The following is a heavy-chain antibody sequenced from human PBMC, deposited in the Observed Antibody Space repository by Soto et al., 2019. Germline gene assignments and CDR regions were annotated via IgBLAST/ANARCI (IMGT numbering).Heavy chain of an antibody. CDR2: IYYSGST. CDR3: ARGLWQIGPCYFDY. Sequence: SETLSLTCTVSGGSISSYYWSWIRQPPGKGLEWIGYIYYSGSTNYNPSLKSRVTISVDTSKNQFSLKLSSVTAADTAVYYCARGLWQIGPCYFDYRGQGTLVTVSS. D-gene: IGHD2-21*01. CDR1: GGSISSYY. J-gene: IGHJ4*02. V-gene: IGHV4-59*01.